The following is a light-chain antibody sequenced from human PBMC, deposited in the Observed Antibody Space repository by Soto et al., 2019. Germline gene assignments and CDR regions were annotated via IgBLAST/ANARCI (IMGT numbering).Light chain of an antibody. CDR1: QGIRND. Sequence: AIQMTQSPSSLSASVGDRVTITCRASQGIRNDLAWYQQKPGKAPQLLIYAASSLQSGVPSRFSGSGSGTDFTLTISSLRPEDFATYYCLQDYIFTYTFGQGTQVDI. CDR2: AAS. CDR3: LQDYIFTYT. J-gene: IGKJ2*01. V-gene: IGKV1-6*01.